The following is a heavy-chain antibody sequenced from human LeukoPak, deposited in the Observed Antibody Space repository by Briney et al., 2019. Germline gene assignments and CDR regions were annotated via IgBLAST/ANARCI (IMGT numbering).Heavy chain of an antibody. CDR3: TTWSSQFDH. Sequence: GGSLRLSCAASGFTFSDAWMTWVRQAPGKGLECVGFIQSKTDGGTTDSATPVKGRFTVSRDDSKNTLYLRMNSLKTEDTAVYYCTTWSSQFDHWGQGTLVTVSS. CDR2: IQSKTDGGTT. V-gene: IGHV3-15*01. CDR1: GFTFSDAW. D-gene: IGHD6-6*01. J-gene: IGHJ4*02.